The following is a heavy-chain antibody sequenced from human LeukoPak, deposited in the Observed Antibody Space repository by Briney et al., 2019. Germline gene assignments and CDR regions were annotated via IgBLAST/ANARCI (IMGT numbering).Heavy chain of an antibody. Sequence: AGESLKISCEASGHTFTNSWIAWVRQKPGKGPEWMGLIYPDDSDTRYNPSFQGQVIISADKSISTAYLQWSSLKASDTAMHYCARSAGHCSDGLCYAYNWFDLWGQGTLVTVSS. CDR2: IYPDDSDT. J-gene: IGHJ5*02. V-gene: IGHV5-51*01. CDR1: GHTFTNSW. CDR3: ARSAGHCSDGLCYAYNWFDL. D-gene: IGHD2-8*01.